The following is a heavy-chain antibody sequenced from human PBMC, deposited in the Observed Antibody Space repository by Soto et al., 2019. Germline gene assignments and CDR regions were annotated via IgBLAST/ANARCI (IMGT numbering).Heavy chain of an antibody. CDR2: ITSDGKSK. J-gene: IGHJ5*02. D-gene: IGHD5-12*01. CDR1: GFNFSKHW. CDR3: ARESGGWPLNSFHP. V-gene: IGHV3-74*01. Sequence: PRLSCAASGFNFSKHWMHWVRQRPAEGLVWVSRITSDGKSKAYAESVKGRFAISRDNAKNTLYLQMNGLTAEDTAVYYCARESGGWPLNSFHPWCQGTLLTVST.